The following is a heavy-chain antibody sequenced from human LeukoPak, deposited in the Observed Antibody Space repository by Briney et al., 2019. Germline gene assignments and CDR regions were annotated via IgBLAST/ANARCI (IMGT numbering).Heavy chain of an antibody. CDR3: ARLVVAGRPDLFFFDY. CDR1: GGSISSSSYY. D-gene: IGHD6-19*01. CDR2: IYYSGST. V-gene: IGHV4-39*01. Sequence: PSETLSLTCTVSGGSISSSSYYWGWIRQPPGKGLEWIGSIYYSGSTYYSPSLKSRVTISVDTSKNQFSLKLSSVTAADTAVYFCARLVVAGRPDLFFFDYWGKGTLVTVSS. J-gene: IGHJ4*02.